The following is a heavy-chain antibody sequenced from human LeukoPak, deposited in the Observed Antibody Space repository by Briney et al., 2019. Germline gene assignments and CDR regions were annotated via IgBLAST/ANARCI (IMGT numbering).Heavy chain of an antibody. J-gene: IGHJ5*02. CDR1: GGSISSNY. CDR3: ARILATGTLNWFDP. CDR2: IYYSVSGST. V-gene: IGHV4-59*01. D-gene: IGHD6-13*01. Sequence: SETLSLTCTVSGGSISSNYWSWIRQPPGKGLEWIGYIYYSVSGSTNYNPSLKSRVTISVDTSKNQFSLKLSSVTAADTAVYYCARILATGTLNWFDPWGQGILVTVSS.